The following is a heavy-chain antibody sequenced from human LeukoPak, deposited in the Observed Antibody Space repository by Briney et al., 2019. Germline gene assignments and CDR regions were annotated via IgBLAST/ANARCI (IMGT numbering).Heavy chain of an antibody. CDR2: IGSAI. CDR3: ARDHAYAFDI. D-gene: IGHD2-2*01. Sequence: QPGGSLRLSCVASGFPFSDFSLNWVRQAPGKGLEWISYIGSAIYYADSVKGRFTISRDNAKNSLYLQMNSLRAEDTAVYYCARDHAYAFDIWGQGTLVTVSS. V-gene: IGHV3-48*01. CDR1: GFPFSDFS. J-gene: IGHJ3*02.